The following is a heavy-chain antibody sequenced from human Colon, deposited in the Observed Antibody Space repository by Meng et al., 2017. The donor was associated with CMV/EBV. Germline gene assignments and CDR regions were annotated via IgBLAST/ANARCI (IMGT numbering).Heavy chain of an antibody. D-gene: IGHD2-8*01. CDR3: STVRDNDDY. V-gene: IGHV1-69*08. CDR1: GGSFNTYI. Sequence: SVKVSCKASGGSFNTYIINWVRQAPGQGLEWMGRIIPFLPTNANAQKFQGKVTFTADKSTNTVYMGLSNLRSEDTATYYCSTVRDNDDYWGQGTLVTVSS. J-gene: IGHJ4*02. CDR2: IIPFLPTN.